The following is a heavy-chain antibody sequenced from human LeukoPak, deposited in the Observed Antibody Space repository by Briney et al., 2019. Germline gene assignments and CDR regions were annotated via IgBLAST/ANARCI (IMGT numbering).Heavy chain of an antibody. V-gene: IGHV3-64*04. D-gene: IGHD2-15*01. CDR3: ARDVAADNYYYGMDV. J-gene: IGHJ6*02. CDR2: ISSNGGST. CDR1: GFTFSSYA. Sequence: GGSLRLSCSASGFTFSSYAMHWVRQAPGKGLEYVSAISSNGGSTYYADSVKGRFTISRDNAKNSLYLQMNSLRAEDTAVYYCARDVAADNYYYGMDVWGQGTTVTVSS.